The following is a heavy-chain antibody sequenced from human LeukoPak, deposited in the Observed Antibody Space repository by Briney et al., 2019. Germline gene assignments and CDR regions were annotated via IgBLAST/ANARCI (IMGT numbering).Heavy chain of an antibody. V-gene: IGHV4-59*01. D-gene: IGHD2-15*01. CDR2: IYYSGST. J-gene: IGHJ4*02. CDR3: ARVGRGGYYFDY. CDR1: GGSISSYY. Sequence: SETLSLTCTVSGGSISSYYWSWIRQPPGKGLEWIGYIYYSGSTNYNPSLKSRVTISVDTSKNQFSLKLSSVTAADTAVYYCARVGRGGYYFDYWGQGTLVTVPS.